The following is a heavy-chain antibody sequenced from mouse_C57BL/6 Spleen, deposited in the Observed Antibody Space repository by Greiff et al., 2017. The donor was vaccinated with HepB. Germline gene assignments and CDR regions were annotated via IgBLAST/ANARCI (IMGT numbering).Heavy chain of an antibody. CDR2: INPSSGYT. V-gene: IGHV1-7*01. Sequence: QVQLQQSGAELAKPGASVKLSCKASGYTFTSYWMHWVKQRPGQGLEWIGYINPSSGYTKYNQKFKDKARLTADKSSSTAYMQLSNLTYDDSAVYYCSRTKVDYFDYWGQGATLTVSS. J-gene: IGHJ2*01. CDR1: GYTFTSYW. CDR3: SRTKVDYFDY.